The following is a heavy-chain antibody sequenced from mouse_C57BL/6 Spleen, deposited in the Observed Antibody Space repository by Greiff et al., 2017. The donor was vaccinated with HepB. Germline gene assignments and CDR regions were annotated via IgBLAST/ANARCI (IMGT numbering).Heavy chain of an antibody. CDR3: ARVDSNYHAY. CDR1: GYTFTSYW. V-gene: IGHV1-64*01. Sequence: VQLQQPGAELVKPGASVKLSCKASGYTFTSYWMHWVKQRPGQGLEWIGMIHPNSGSTNYNEKFKRKATLTVDKSSSTAYMQLSSLTSEDSAVYYCARVDSNYHAYWGQGTLVTVSA. CDR2: IHPNSGST. D-gene: IGHD2-5*01. J-gene: IGHJ3*01.